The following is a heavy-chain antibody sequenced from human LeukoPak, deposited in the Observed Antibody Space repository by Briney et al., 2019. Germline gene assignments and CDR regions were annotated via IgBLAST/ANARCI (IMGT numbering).Heavy chain of an antibody. CDR1: GFTFSNVC. Sequence: GGSLRLSCAVSGFTFSNVCMHWVRQAPGKGLVWVSRINSDASSTNYAGSVEGRFTISRDSSKNTMYLKMSSLRVEDTAVYYCGAGGYYLDNWGQGTLVTVSS. CDR2: INSDASST. V-gene: IGHV3-74*01. D-gene: IGHD1-26*01. CDR3: GAGGYYLDN. J-gene: IGHJ4*02.